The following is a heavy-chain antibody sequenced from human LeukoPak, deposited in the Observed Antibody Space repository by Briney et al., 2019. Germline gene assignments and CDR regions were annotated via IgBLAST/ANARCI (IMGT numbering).Heavy chain of an antibody. D-gene: IGHD5-12*01. Sequence: GGSLRLSCAASGFTFSSYSMNWVRQAPGKGLEWVSYISSSSSSIYYADSVKGRFTISRDNAKNSLYLQMNSLRAEDTAVYYCARGARGATMSGTFDYWGQGTLVTVSS. CDR2: ISSSSSSI. J-gene: IGHJ4*02. V-gene: IGHV3-48*01. CDR3: ARGARGATMSGTFDY. CDR1: GFTFSSYS.